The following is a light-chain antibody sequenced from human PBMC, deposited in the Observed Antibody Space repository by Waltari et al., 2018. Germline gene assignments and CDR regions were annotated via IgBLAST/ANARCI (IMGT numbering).Light chain of an antibody. CDR3: ALYMGEGMSL. CDR1: SGSVSPNHF. J-gene: IGLJ2*01. Sequence: QTVVTQEPSSFSVSPEGTVTLTCALTSGSVSPNHFPSWFQPTPGQPPRTLIYDTRSRSSGVPDRFSGSIFGNKAALTITGAQAEDECDYYCALYMGEGMSLFGGGTKVTVL. CDR2: DTR. V-gene: IGLV8-61*01.